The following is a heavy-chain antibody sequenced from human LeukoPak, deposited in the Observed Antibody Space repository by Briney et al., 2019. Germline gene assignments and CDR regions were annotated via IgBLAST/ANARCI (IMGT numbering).Heavy chain of an antibody. CDR2: IYYTGST. CDR3: ARWYYYDSSGAVDY. Sequence: PAETLSLTCTVSGGSISSYYWSWIRQPPGKGLEWIGYIYYTGSTNYNPSLKSRVTISVDASKNQFSLKLSSVTAADTAVYYCARWYYYDSSGAVDYWGQGTLVTVS. D-gene: IGHD3-22*01. J-gene: IGHJ4*02. V-gene: IGHV4-59*01. CDR1: GGSISSYY.